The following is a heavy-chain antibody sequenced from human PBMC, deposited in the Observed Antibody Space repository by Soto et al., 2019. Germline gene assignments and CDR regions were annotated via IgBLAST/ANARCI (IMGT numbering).Heavy chain of an antibody. CDR3: ARHTTELATVLSGDAFDI. J-gene: IGHJ3*02. D-gene: IGHD4-17*01. V-gene: IGHV3-20*01. CDR1: GFTFDDYG. Sequence: PGGSLRLSCAASGFTFDDYGMSWVRQAPGKGLEWVSGINWNGGSTGYADSVKGRFTISRDNAKNSLYLQMNSLRAEDTALYHCARHTTELATVLSGDAFDIWRQGTMVTVSS. CDR2: INWNGGST.